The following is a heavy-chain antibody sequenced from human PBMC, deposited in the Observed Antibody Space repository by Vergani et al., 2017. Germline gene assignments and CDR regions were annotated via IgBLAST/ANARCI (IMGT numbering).Heavy chain of an antibody. Sequence: QLQLQESGSGLVKPSQILSLTCAVSGGSISSGGYSWSWIRQPPGKGLEWIGYIHHSGSTYYNPSLKSRVTISVDRSKNQFSLKLSSVTAADTAVYYCARANIVVVPAASQLGAFDIWGQGTMVTVSS. CDR2: IHHSGST. D-gene: IGHD2-2*01. V-gene: IGHV4-30-2*01. J-gene: IGHJ3*02. CDR1: GGSISSGGYS. CDR3: ARANIVVVPAASQLGAFDI.